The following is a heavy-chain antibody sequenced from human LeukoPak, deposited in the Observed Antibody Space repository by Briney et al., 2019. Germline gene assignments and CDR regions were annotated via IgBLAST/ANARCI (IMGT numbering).Heavy chain of an antibody. Sequence: PGGSLRLSCVASGFNFRNYGMNWVRQAPGKGLEWVAAVSDDGDKTYYGDSVKVRFTVSRDNSKNTLYLQMSSLRAEDTAVYYCAGRTYYFDYWGQGTLVTVSS. J-gene: IGHJ4*02. CDR2: VSDDGDKT. V-gene: IGHV3-23*01. D-gene: IGHD3-16*01. CDR1: GFNFRNYG. CDR3: AGRTYYFDY.